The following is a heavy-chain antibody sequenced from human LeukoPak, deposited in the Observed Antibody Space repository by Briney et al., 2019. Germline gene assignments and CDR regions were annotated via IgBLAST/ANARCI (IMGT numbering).Heavy chain of an antibody. V-gene: IGHV1-2*02. D-gene: IGHD3-10*01. Sequence: PVASVKVSCKASGYTFTSYGISWVRQAPGQGLEWMGWINPNSGGTNYAQKFQGRVTMTRDTSISTAYMELSRLRSDDTAVYYCARGAYYYGSGSYYPHPSDYWGQGTLVTVSS. J-gene: IGHJ4*02. CDR2: INPNSGGT. CDR1: GYTFTSYG. CDR3: ARGAYYYGSGSYYPHPSDY.